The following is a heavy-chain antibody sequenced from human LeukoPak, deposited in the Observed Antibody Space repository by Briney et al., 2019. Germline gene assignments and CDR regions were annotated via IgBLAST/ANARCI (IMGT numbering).Heavy chain of an antibody. J-gene: IGHJ4*02. V-gene: IGHV4-4*07. CDR3: ATMFGESSDFDH. D-gene: IGHD3-10*02. Sequence: SETLSLTCVVSGGSISAYYWNWIRQPAGKGLEWIGRLHSSGETTSNPSLMSRATMSLDTSRNHFSLDLTSVTAADTAIYYCATMFGESSDFDHWGQGTLVTVSS. CDR1: GGSISAYY. CDR2: LHSSGET.